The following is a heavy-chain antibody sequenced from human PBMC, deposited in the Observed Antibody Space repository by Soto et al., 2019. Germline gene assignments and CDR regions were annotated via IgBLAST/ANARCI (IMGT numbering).Heavy chain of an antibody. CDR2: IYYSGST. J-gene: IGHJ3*02. Sequence: PSETLSLTCTVSGGSISSGDYYWSWIRQPPGKGLEWIGYIYYSGSTYYNPSLKSRVTISVDTSKNQFSLKLSSVTAADTAVYYCARSWIDSHAFDIWGQGTMVTVSS. V-gene: IGHV4-30-4*01. CDR1: GGSISSGDYY. CDR3: ARSWIDSHAFDI. D-gene: IGHD1-1*01.